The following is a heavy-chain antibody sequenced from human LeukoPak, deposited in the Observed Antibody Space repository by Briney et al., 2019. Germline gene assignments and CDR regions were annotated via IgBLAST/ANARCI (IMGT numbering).Heavy chain of an antibody. J-gene: IGHJ4*02. CDR2: INEDGGER. CDR3: ARGGNLEN. CDR1: GFTFISDT. D-gene: IGHD1-14*01. Sequence: PGGSLRLSCAASGFTFISDTMNWVRQAPGKGLEWVANINEDGGERHYVDSVKGRFTISRDNAKNSLYLQMNSLRAEDTAVYYCARGGNLENWGGGTLVTVSS. V-gene: IGHV3-7*01.